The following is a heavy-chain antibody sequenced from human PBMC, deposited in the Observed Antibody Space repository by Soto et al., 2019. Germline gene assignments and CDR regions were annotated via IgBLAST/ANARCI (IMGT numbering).Heavy chain of an antibody. Sequence: GGSLRLSCAGSGSTFTDFTMTWVRQAPGKGLEWVSAISGDGLSTYYAGSVKGRFTISRDNSKTTLYLQMNSLRAEDTAVYYCARRPDAFDIWGRGTMVTV. J-gene: IGHJ3*02. CDR2: ISGDGLST. D-gene: IGHD1-1*01. V-gene: IGHV3-23*01. CDR3: ARRPDAFDI. CDR1: GSTFTDFT.